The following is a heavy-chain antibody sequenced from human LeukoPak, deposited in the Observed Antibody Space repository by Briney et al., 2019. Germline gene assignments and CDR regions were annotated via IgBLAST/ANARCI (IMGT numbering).Heavy chain of an antibody. CDR3: ARGGTLFTYFDP. Sequence: SETLSLTCSVSGGSTSDYYWNWIRQPAGQGLEWLGRIYYTGNTAYNPSLESRLTMSLDTAKNQFSLKVTSVTAADTAVYYCARGGTLFTYFDPWGQGTLVTVSS. V-gene: IGHV4-4*07. CDR2: IYYTGNT. J-gene: IGHJ4*02. CDR1: GGSTSDYY. D-gene: IGHD3-10*02.